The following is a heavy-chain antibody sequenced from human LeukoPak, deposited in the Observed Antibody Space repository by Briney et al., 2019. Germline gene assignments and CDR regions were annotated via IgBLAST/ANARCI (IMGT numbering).Heavy chain of an antibody. J-gene: IGHJ4*02. D-gene: IGHD3-9*01. CDR2: MSAYNDRT. CDR3: AQELSDIFVVRTDS. V-gene: IGHV3-23*01. Sequence: GGSLRLSCAASGFTFSNTAMSWVRQTPGKGLEWVATMSAYNDRTHYADSVRGRFTVSRDNSKNTLSLQMNSLREDDTAVYYCAQELSDIFVVRTDSWGQGTLVTVSS. CDR1: GFTFSNTA.